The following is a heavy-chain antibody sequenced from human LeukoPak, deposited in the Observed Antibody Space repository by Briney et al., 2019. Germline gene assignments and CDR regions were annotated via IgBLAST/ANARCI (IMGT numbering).Heavy chain of an antibody. J-gene: IGHJ6*03. V-gene: IGHV4-34*01. CDR3: ARGRQDVTMMVVVMTAVSYYLDV. CDR1: GGSFSGYY. CDR2: MNPSGST. D-gene: IGHD3-22*01. Sequence: PSETLSLTCAVYGGSFSGYYWTWIRQTPEKGLEWIGEMNPSGSTNYNPSLKSRVTISVDTSKNQFSLELSSVTAADTAVYYSARGRQDVTMMVVVMTAVSYYLDVWGKGTTVTVS.